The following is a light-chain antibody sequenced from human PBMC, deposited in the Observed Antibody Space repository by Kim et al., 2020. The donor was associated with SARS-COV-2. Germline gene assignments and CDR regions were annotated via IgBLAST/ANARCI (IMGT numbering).Light chain of an antibody. CDR3: NSRDSSGNQV. V-gene: IGLV3-19*01. Sequence: SSALTQDPAVSVALGQTVRITCQGDSLRSYYASWYQQKPGQAPVLVIYGKNNRPSGIPDRFSGSSSGNTASLTITGAQAEDEADYYCNSRDSSGNQVFGGGTKLTVL. J-gene: IGLJ2*01. CDR1: SLRSYY. CDR2: GKN.